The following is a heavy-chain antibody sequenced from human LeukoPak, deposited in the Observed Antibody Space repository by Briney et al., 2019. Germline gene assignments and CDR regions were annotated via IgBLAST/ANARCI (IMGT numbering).Heavy chain of an antibody. V-gene: IGHV7-4-1*01. CDR2: INTNTGTP. J-gene: IGHJ4*02. D-gene: IGHD2-2*01. CDR3: TTDGPQSRRSYCGSTSCYPPLFLC. CDR1: GFTFNTYT. Sequence: ASVKVSCKASGFTFNTYTMNWVRQAPGQGLEWMGWINTNTGTPTYAQGFTGRFVFSLDTSVSTAYLQIYSLKAEDTAVYYCTTDGPQSRRSYCGSTSCYPPLFLCWGQGTLVTVSS.